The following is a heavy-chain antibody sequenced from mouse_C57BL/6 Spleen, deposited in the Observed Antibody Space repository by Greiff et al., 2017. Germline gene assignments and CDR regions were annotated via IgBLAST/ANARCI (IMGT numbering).Heavy chain of an antibody. CDR1: GYTFTEYT. D-gene: IGHD2-5*01. J-gene: IGHJ4*01. Sequence: QVQLKESGAELVKPGASVKLSCKASGYTFTEYTIHWVKQRSGQGLEWIGWFYPGSGSIKYNEKFKDKATLTADKSSSTVYMELSRLTSEDSAVYFCARHEDQGGLYSNYGYYAMGYWGQGTSVTVSS. V-gene: IGHV1-62-2*01. CDR2: FYPGSGSI. CDR3: ARHEDQGGLYSNYGYYAMGY.